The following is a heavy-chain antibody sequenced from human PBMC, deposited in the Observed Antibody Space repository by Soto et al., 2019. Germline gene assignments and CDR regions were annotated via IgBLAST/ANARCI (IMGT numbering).Heavy chain of an antibody. CDR3: AKDYGGNSDY. CDR1: GFTFSSYG. V-gene: IGHV3-30*18. Sequence: QVQLVESGGGVVQPGRSLRLSCAASGFTFSSYGMHWVRQAPGKGLEWVAVISYDGSNKYYADSVKGRFTISRDNSKNTLYLQMNSLRAEDTAVYYCAKDYGGNSDYWGQGTLVTVSS. J-gene: IGHJ4*02. D-gene: IGHD4-17*01. CDR2: ISYDGSNK.